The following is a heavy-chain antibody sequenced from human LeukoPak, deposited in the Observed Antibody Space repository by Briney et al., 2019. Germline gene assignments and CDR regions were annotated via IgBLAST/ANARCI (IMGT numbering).Heavy chain of an antibody. CDR3: ARGCRDGYTSNWFDP. CDR1: GGSISNSNW. V-gene: IGHV4-31*11. CDR2: IYYSGST. D-gene: IGHD5-24*01. J-gene: IGHJ5*02. Sequence: SETLSLTCAVSGGSISNSNWWSWVRQHPGKGLEWIGYIYYSGSTYYNPSLKSRVTISVDTSKNQFSLKLSSVTAADTAVYYCARGCRDGYTSNWFDPWGQGTLVTVSS.